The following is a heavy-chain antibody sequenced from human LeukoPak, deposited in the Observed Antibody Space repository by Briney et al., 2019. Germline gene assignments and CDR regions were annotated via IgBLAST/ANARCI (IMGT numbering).Heavy chain of an antibody. CDR1: GFTVSSNY. J-gene: IGHJ4*02. D-gene: IGHD2-2*01. CDR2: IYGEDNT. V-gene: IGHV3-53*04. CDR3: AKSGRGSSTDYLDY. Sequence: GGSLRLSCAATGFTVSSNYMNWVRQAPGKGLEWVSLIYGEDNTRYADSVKGRFTISRHNSKNTLYLQMNSLRPDDTAVYYCAKSGRGSSTDYLDYWGQGTLVTVSS.